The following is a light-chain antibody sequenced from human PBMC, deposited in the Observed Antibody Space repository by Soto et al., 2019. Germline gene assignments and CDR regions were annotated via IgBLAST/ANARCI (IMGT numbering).Light chain of an antibody. Sequence: SYELTQPPSVSVAPGKTARITCGGNNIGSKSVYWYQQKPGQAPVLVIYYDSDRPSGIPERFSGSNSGNTATLTISRVEAGDEADYYCQVWDSSSDPVVVFGGGTKVTVL. CDR2: YDS. J-gene: IGLJ2*01. V-gene: IGLV3-21*04. CDR3: QVWDSSSDPVVV. CDR1: NIGSKS.